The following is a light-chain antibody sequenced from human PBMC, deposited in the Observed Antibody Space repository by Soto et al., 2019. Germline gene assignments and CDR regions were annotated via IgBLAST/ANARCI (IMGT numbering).Light chain of an antibody. J-gene: IGLJ3*02. CDR3: CSYAGRSTWV. Sequence: QAVLTQPASVSGSPGQSITISCTGTSSDLGNHNLVSWYQQYPGKAPTLMIYEASQRPSGISHRFSGSKSGNTASLTISGLQTEDEANYYCCSYAGRSTWVFGGGTKLTVL. CDR2: EAS. V-gene: IGLV2-23*01. CDR1: SSDLGNHNL.